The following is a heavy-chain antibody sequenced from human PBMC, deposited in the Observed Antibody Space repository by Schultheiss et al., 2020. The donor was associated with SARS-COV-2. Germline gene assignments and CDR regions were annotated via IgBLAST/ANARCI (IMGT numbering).Heavy chain of an antibody. Sequence: GGSLRLSCAASGFTFSSYGMHWVRQAPGKGLEWVAVISYDGSNKYYADSVKGRFTISRDNSKNTLYLQMNSLRAEDTAVYYCANLQGGYEFDYWGQGTLVTVSS. V-gene: IGHV3-30*18. CDR1: GFTFSSYG. CDR3: ANLQGGYEFDY. D-gene: IGHD5-12*01. CDR2: ISYDGSNK. J-gene: IGHJ4*02.